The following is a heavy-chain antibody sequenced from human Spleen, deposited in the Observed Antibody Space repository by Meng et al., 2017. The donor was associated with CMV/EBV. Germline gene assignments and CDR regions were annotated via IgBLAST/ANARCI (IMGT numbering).Heavy chain of an antibody. CDR3: AGGYGGYFDY. CDR1: GVPVSSGSYY. V-gene: IGHV4-61*01. CDR2: IYYSGSI. Sequence: CSVSGVPVSSGSYYWGCIRQPPGKGLEWIGDIYYSGSINYNPSLKSRVTISDDTSKNQFSLKLSSVTAADTAVYYCAGGYGGYFDYWGQGTLVTRLL. D-gene: IGHD5-12*01. J-gene: IGHJ4*02.